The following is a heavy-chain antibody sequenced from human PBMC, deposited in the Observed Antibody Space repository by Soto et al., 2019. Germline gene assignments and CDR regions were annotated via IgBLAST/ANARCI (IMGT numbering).Heavy chain of an antibody. Sequence: ETLSLTCTVSGGSISSDYWSWIRQPPGKRLEWIGFIYYNGFTTYSPSLKSRVTISIDTSKNQSSLKLASVTAADTAVYFCARGIYFYYFYYWGQGTLVTVSS. V-gene: IGHV4-59*01. CDR2: IYYNGFT. CDR3: ARGIYFYYFYY. D-gene: IGHD3-3*01. J-gene: IGHJ4*01. CDR1: GGSISSDY.